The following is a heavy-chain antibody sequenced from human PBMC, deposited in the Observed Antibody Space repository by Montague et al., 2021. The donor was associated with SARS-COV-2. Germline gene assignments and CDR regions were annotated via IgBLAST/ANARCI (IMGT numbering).Heavy chain of an antibody. CDR3: ARSPYRTTCLNGMDV. D-gene: IGHD1-14*01. V-gene: IGHV4-61*09. CDR2: IYTLGST. Sequence: TLSLTCTVSGGSISSGDYHWSWVRQPAGKGLEWIGYIYTLGSTNYNPSLKSRVTISIDTSKNQFSLKLSSVTAADTAVYFCARSPYRTTCLNGMDVWGQGTTVTVSS. J-gene: IGHJ6*02. CDR1: GGSISSGDYH.